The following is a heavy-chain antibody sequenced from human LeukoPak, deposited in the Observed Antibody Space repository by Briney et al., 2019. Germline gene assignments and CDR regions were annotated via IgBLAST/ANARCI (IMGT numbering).Heavy chain of an antibody. V-gene: IGHV3-23*01. CDR3: ARDRSPYDFWSGYQYGMDV. Sequence: PGGSLRLSCVASGFTFSSYAMSWVRQAPGKGLEWVSVISNSGGTTYYTDSVKGRFTISRDNSKNTLSLQMNSLRAEDTAVYYCARDRSPYDFWSGYQYGMDVWGQGTTVTVSS. CDR2: ISNSGGTT. D-gene: IGHD3-3*01. J-gene: IGHJ6*02. CDR1: GFTFSSYA.